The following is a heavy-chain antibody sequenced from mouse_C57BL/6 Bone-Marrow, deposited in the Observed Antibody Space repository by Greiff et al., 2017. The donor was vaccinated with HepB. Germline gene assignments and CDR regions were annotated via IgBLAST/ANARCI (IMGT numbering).Heavy chain of an antibody. CDR1: GYTFTNYW. J-gene: IGHJ3*01. Sequence: VKLMESGAELVRPGTSVKMSCKASGYTFTNYWIGWAKQRPGHGLEWIGDIYPGGGYTNYNEKFKGKATLTADKSSSTAYMQFSSLTSEDSAIYYCARGGRDYGRFAYWGQGTLVTVSA. CDR2: IYPGGGYT. V-gene: IGHV1-63*01. D-gene: IGHD2-4*01. CDR3: ARGGRDYGRFAY.